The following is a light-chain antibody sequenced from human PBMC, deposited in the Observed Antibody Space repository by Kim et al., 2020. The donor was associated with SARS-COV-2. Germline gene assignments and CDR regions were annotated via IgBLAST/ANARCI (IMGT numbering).Light chain of an antibody. J-gene: IGLJ3*02. Sequence: QSVLTQPPSASGTLGQRVTMSCSGSSSNIERNYVYWYQQLPGAAPKVLIYRSYERPSGVPDRFSGSKSGTSASLAISGLRSEDEGDYYCAAWDDRLSGRVFGGGTQLTVL. CDR2: RSY. V-gene: IGLV1-47*01. CDR3: AAWDDRLSGRV. CDR1: SSNIERNY.